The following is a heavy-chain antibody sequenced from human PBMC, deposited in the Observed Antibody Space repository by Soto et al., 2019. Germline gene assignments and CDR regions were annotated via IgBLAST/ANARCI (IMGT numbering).Heavy chain of an antibody. CDR2: IYSGGST. J-gene: IGHJ6*03. D-gene: IGHD2-2*01. Sequence: VQLVESGGGLVQPGGSLRLSCAASGFTVSSNYMSWVRQAPGKGLEWVSVIYSGGSTYYADSVKGRFTISRDNSNNTLYLQMTSLRAEDTAVYYCARGSDIVVVPAAISHYYMDVWGKGTTVTVSS. V-gene: IGHV3-66*01. CDR3: ARGSDIVVVPAAISHYYMDV. CDR1: GFTVSSNY.